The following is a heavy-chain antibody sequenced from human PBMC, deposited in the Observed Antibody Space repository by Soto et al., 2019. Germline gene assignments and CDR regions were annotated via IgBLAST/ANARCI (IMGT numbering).Heavy chain of an antibody. J-gene: IGHJ4*02. CDR3: ARDHCRGGPCAFTY. Sequence: QVQLVESGGGVVQPGRSLRLSCTASGFTFSSYAMHWVRQAPGKGLEWVAVISYDGGDKYYADSVKGRFTISRDNSKNTLFLQMNSLTPEDTAVYYCARDHCRGGPCAFTYWGQGTLVTVSS. CDR2: ISYDGGDK. V-gene: IGHV3-30-3*01. D-gene: IGHD2-15*01. CDR1: GFTFSSYA.